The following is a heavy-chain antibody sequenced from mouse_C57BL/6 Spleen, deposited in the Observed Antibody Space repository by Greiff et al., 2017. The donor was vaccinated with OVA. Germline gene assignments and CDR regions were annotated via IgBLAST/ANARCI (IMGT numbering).Heavy chain of an antibody. CDR3: ARDGYDYPFAY. J-gene: IGHJ3*01. D-gene: IGHD2-4*01. V-gene: IGHV1-81*01. Sequence: QVQLKQSGAELARPGASVKLSCKASGYTFTSYGISWVKQRTGQGLEWIGEIYPRSGNTYYNEKFKGKATLTADKSSSTAYMELRSLTSEDSAVYFCARDGYDYPFAYWGQGTLVTVSA. CDR1: GYTFTSYG. CDR2: IYPRSGNT.